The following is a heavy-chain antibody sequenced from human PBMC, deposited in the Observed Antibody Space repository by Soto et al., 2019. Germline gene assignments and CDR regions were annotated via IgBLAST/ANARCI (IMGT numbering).Heavy chain of an antibody. J-gene: IGHJ6*02. D-gene: IGHD2-2*01. Sequence: GGSLRLSCAASGFTFGSYAMKWVRQAPGKGLEWVSLIGESGTPTYYADSVKGRFTISRDNSGNTLFLEMYSLRAEDTAVYYCARYIPGVRYYGMDVWSQGTTVTVS. CDR1: GFTFGSYA. CDR3: ARYIPGVRYYGMDV. CDR2: IGESGTPT. V-gene: IGHV3-23*01.